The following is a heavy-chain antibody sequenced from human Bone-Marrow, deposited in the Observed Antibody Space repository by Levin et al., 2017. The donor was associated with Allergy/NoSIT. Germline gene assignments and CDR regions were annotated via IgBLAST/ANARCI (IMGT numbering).Heavy chain of an antibody. Sequence: SCAISGDSVSSNTGSWNWVRQSPSRGLEWLGRTYYRSKWYNDSALSVKSQITIDPDTSKNQFSLQLTSVTPEDTAVYFCTRDFDSWGQGTLVTVSS. CDR1: GDSVSSNTGS. CDR3: TRDFDS. J-gene: IGHJ4*02. CDR2: TYYRSKWYN. V-gene: IGHV6-1*01.